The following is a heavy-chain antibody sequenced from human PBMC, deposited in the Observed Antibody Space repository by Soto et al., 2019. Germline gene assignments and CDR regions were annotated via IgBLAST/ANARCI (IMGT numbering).Heavy chain of an antibody. CDR3: AKTPNRKLLWFGVGWFDP. V-gene: IGHV3-23*01. CDR2: ISGSGGST. Sequence: GGSLRLSCAASGFTFSSYAMSWVRQAPGKGLEWVSAISGSGGSTYYADSVKGRFTISRDNSKNTLYLQMNSLRAEDTAVYYCAKTPNRKLLWFGVGWFDPWGQGTLVTVSS. J-gene: IGHJ5*02. CDR1: GFTFSSYA. D-gene: IGHD3-10*01.